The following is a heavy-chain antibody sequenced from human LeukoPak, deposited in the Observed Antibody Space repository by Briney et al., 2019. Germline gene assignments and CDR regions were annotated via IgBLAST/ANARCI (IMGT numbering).Heavy chain of an antibody. J-gene: IGHJ4*02. D-gene: IGHD3-16*01. Sequence: SGTSLRLSCEASGFTFSRFRMSWVRQPPGKGLEWVANINQDGSEIYYVDSVKGRFTVSTDNAKNSLYLQMTSLRAEDTAVYYCASSWGSAIDFWGQGTLVTVSS. CDR3: ASSWGSAIDF. CDR1: GFTFSRFR. V-gene: IGHV3-7*01. CDR2: INQDGSEI.